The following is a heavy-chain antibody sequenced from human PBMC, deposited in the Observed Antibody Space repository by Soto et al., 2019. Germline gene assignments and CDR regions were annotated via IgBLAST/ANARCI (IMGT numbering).Heavy chain of an antibody. V-gene: IGHV3-30*18. J-gene: IGHJ6*02. CDR1: GFTFSSYG. D-gene: IGHD3-16*02. CDR3: AKEIVTYTMLSYYYGMDV. Sequence: PGGSLRLSCAASGFTFSSYGMHWVRQAPGKGLEWVAVISYDGSNKYYADSVKGRFTISRDNSKNTLYLQMNSLRAEDTAVYYCAKEIVTYTMLSYYYGMDVWGQGTTVTVSS. CDR2: ISYDGSNK.